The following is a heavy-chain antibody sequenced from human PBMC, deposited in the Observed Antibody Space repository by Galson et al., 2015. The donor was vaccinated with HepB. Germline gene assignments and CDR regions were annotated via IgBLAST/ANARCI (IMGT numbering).Heavy chain of an antibody. Sequence: SVKVSCKASGYTFTSYYMHWVRQAPGQGLEWMGIINPSGGSTSYAQKFQGRVTMTRDTSTSTVYMELSSLRSEDTAVYYCARNPLAYCGGDCYSLGDWGQGTLVTVSS. CDR2: INPSGGST. V-gene: IGHV1-46*01. J-gene: IGHJ4*02. CDR1: GYTFTSYY. D-gene: IGHD2-21*02. CDR3: ARNPLAYCGGDCYSLGD.